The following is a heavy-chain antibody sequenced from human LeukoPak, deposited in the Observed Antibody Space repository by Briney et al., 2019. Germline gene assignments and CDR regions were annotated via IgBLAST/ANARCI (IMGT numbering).Heavy chain of an antibody. J-gene: IGHJ5*02. CDR1: GDSMSGY. Sequence: SETLSLTCTVSGDSMSGYWGWVRQPAGKGLEWIGRISTSWGTDYNPSLKSRSTMSVDTSKIQFSLKLRSMTAADTAVYYCARSNSGSYGWFDPWGEGTLVTVSS. CDR2: ISTSWGT. D-gene: IGHD1-26*01. CDR3: ARSNSGSYGWFDP. V-gene: IGHV4-4*07.